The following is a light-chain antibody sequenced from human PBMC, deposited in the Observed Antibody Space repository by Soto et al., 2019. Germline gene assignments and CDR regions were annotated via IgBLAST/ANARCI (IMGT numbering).Light chain of an antibody. J-gene: IGKJ5*01. CDR2: GAP. V-gene: IGKV3-11*01. CDR1: QSVSSY. Sequence: EIVLTQSPATLSLSPGERATLSCRASQSVSSYLAWYQQKPGQAPRLLIYGAPNRATGIPARFSGSGSGTDFTLTISSLEPEDFAVYYCQQRSNWPVTFGQGTRLEIK. CDR3: QQRSNWPVT.